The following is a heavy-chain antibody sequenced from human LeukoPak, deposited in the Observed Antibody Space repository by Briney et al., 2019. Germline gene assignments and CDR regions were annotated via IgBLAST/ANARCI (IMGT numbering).Heavy chain of an antibody. V-gene: IGHV4-59*01. J-gene: IGHJ6*03. CDR3: ARTTMVRGTYYMDV. Sequence: SETPSRTCTVSGGSISSYYCSWIRQPPGKGLEWIGYIYYSGYTNYNPSLKSRVTISVDTSKNQFSLKLSSVTAADTAVYYCARTTMVRGTYYMDVWGKGTTVTISS. D-gene: IGHD3-10*01. CDR1: GGSISSYY. CDR2: IYYSGYT.